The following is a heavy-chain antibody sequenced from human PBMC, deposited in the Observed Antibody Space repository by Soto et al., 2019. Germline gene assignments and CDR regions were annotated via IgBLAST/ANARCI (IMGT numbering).Heavy chain of an antibody. CDR1: GGSVSTNSYS. CDR2: IYSSENT. Sequence: QLQLQESGPGLVKPSETLSLTCTVSGGSVSTNSYSWGWIRQSPGKGLEWIGTIYSSENTYYNPSLLRRVTISVHTSKNDFSLRLSSVTAADTAVYYCARLNGYCVSTNCHGYYGMDVWGQGTTVTVSS. CDR3: ARLNGYCVSTNCHGYYGMDV. J-gene: IGHJ6*02. D-gene: IGHD2-2*03. V-gene: IGHV4-39*02.